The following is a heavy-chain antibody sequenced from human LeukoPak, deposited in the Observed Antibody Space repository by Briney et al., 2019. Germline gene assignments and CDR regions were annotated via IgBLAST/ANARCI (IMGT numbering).Heavy chain of an antibody. CDR2: IYYGGST. Sequence: SETLSLTCTVSGGSIIRSAYYWGWIRQPPGKGPEWIGSIYYGGSTYYNPSLKSRVTISIDTSKNQFSLKLSSVTAADTAVYYCARNPFARRDAYNCFDYWGQGNLVTVSS. J-gene: IGHJ4*02. CDR1: GGSIIRSAYY. CDR3: ARNPFARRDAYNCFDY. D-gene: IGHD5-24*01. V-gene: IGHV4-39*01.